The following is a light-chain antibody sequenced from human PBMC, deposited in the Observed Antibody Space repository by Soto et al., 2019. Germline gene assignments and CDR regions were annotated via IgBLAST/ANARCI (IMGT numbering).Light chain of an antibody. CDR2: LGS. Sequence: IVLTQSPPSLPVNPGEPASISCRSSQSLLHIIGNIYLDWYLQKPGQSPQLLIYLGSIRASGVPDRFSGNGSGTDFTLKITRVEAEDVGVYYCMQAVQAPRTFGLGTKVDIK. CDR1: QSLLHIIGNIY. CDR3: MQAVQAPRT. J-gene: IGKJ1*01. V-gene: IGKV2-28*01.